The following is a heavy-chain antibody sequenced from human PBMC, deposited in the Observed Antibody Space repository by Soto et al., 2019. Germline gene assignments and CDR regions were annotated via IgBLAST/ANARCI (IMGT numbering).Heavy chain of an antibody. Sequence: SVKVSCKASGGTFSSYAISWVRQAPGQGLEWMGGIIPIFGTANYAQKFQGGVTITADESTSTAYMELSSLRSEDTAVYYCARARYFDWLLYGGYYYYGMDVWGQGTTVTVSS. CDR3: ARARYFDWLLYGGYYYYGMDV. V-gene: IGHV1-69*13. D-gene: IGHD3-9*01. CDR2: IIPIFGTA. J-gene: IGHJ6*02. CDR1: GGTFSSYA.